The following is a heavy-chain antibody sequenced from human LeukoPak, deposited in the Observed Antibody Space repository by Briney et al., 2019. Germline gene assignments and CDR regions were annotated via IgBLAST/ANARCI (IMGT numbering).Heavy chain of an antibody. CDR3: ARDNGNKYYFDY. Sequence: PGGSLRLSCAASGFMFSDYFMSWIRQAPGKELEWISYISSNSKYTKYADSVKGRFTISRDNAKKSLYLQMNSLGAVDTAVYYCARDNGNKYYFDYWGQGTLVTVSS. J-gene: IGHJ4*02. CDR1: GFMFSDYF. D-gene: IGHD2-8*01. CDR2: ISSNSKYT. V-gene: IGHV3-11*05.